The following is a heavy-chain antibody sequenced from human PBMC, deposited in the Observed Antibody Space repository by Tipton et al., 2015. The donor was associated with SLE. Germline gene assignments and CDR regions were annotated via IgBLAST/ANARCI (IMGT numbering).Heavy chain of an antibody. J-gene: IGHJ4*02. CDR2: IRYDASNK. CDR3: ASLVSRGRGDY. Sequence: SLRLSCAASGFTFSSYGMHWVRQAPGKGLEWVAFIRYDASNKYYADSVKGRFTISRDNSKNTLYLQMNSLRAEDTAVYYCASLVSRGRGDYWGQGTLVTVSS. CDR1: GFTFSSYG. V-gene: IGHV3-30*02. D-gene: IGHD6-13*01.